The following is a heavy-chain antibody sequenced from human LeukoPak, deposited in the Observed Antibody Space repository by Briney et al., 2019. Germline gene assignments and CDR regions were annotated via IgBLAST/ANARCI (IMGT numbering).Heavy chain of an antibody. CDR1: GFTFSNHY. Sequence: GSLRLSCAASGFTFSNHYMSWIRQPPGKGLEWIGEINHSGSTNYNPSLKSRVTISVDTSKNQFSLKLSSVTAADTAVYYCAREDVDTAMVTGGYFDYWGQGTLVTVSS. CDR2: INHSGST. CDR3: AREDVDTAMVTGGYFDY. D-gene: IGHD5-18*01. V-gene: IGHV4-34*01. J-gene: IGHJ4*02.